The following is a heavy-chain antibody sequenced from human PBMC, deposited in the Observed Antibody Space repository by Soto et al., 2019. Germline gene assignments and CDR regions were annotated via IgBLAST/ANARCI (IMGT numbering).Heavy chain of an antibody. V-gene: IGHV3-73*01. Sequence: GSLRLSCATSGFTFSGSAVHWVRQASGKGLEWIGRIRSTANTYATAYAASVNGRFTISRDDSKNTAYLQMNSLKTEDTAVYYCTSRGDRGNYFPGYWGQGTLVTVSS. D-gene: IGHD1-7*01. CDR2: IRSTANTYAT. J-gene: IGHJ4*02. CDR1: GFTFSGSA. CDR3: TSRGDRGNYFPGY.